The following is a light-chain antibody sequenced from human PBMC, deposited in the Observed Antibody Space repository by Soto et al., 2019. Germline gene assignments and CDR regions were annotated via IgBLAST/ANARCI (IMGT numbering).Light chain of an antibody. CDR1: QSVRSNS. CDR2: GAS. Sequence: EIVLTQSPGTLSLSPGERAALSCRASQSVRSNSLAWYQQKPGQAPRLLIYGASSRATGIPDRFSGSGSGPDFTLTISGLEPEDFAVYYCQQYAGSPGFTFGPGTKVDI. V-gene: IGKV3-20*01. CDR3: QQYAGSPGFT. J-gene: IGKJ3*01.